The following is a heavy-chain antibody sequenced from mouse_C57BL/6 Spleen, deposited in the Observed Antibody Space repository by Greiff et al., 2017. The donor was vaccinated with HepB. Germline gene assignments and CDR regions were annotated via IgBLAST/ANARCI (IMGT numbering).Heavy chain of an antibody. CDR3: ARDRPSYYFDY. Sequence: EVKLMESGGGLVKPGGSLKLSCAASGFTFSSYAMSWVRQTPEKRLEWVATISDGGSYTYYPDNVKGRFTISRDNAKNNLYLQMSHLKSEDTAMYYCARDRPSYYFDYWGQGTTLTVSS. J-gene: IGHJ2*01. CDR2: ISDGGSYT. CDR1: GFTFSSYA. V-gene: IGHV5-4*01.